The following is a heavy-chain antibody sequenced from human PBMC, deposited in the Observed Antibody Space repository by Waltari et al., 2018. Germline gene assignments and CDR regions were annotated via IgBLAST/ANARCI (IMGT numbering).Heavy chain of an antibody. V-gene: IGHV1-69-2*01. CDR2: VDPEDGET. J-gene: IGHJ4*02. Sequence: EVQLVQSGAEVKKPGATVKISCKASGYTFTDYYMHWVQQAPGKGLEWMGRVDPEDGETIYAEKFQGRVTMTADKSTSTAYMELSSLRSEETAVYYCASGYDWKEFDYWGQGTLVTVSS. CDR1: GYTFTDYY. CDR3: ASGYDWKEFDY. D-gene: IGHD5-12*01.